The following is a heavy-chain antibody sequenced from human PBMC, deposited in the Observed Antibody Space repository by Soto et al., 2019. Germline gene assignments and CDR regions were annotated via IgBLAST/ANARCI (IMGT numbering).Heavy chain of an antibody. Sequence: PSETLSLTCAVYGGSFSGYYWSWIRQPPGKGLEWIGEINHSGSTNYNPSLKSRVTISVDTSKNQFSLKLSSVTAADTAVHYCARGRGDGYNGGFDYWGQGTLVTVSS. CDR1: GGSFSGYY. D-gene: IGHD3-10*01. V-gene: IGHV4-34*01. CDR2: INHSGST. CDR3: ARGRGDGYNGGFDY. J-gene: IGHJ4*02.